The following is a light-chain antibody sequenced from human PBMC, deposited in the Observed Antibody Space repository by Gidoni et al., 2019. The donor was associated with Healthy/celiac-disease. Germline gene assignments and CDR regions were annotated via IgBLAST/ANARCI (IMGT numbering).Light chain of an antibody. CDR2: LGS. CDR3: MQALQTPLT. J-gene: IGKJ4*01. Sequence: DIVMTQSPLSLPVTPGEPASISCRSSQSLLHSNGYNYLDWYLQKPGQSPQLLIYLGSNRASGVPDRFRGSGSGTDFTLKISRVEAEDVGVYYCMQALQTPLTFGGXTKVEIK. CDR1: QSLLHSNGYNY. V-gene: IGKV2-28*01.